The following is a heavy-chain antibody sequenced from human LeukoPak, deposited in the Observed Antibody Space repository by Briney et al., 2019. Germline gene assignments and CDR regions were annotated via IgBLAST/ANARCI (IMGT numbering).Heavy chain of an antibody. CDR1: GYTFTNYY. Sequence: ASVKVSCKTSGYTFTNYYIHWVRRAPGQGLEWMGIINPSGGFTSYAQKFQGRVTMTRDTSTSTVYMELSSLRSEDTAVYYCAPTPSGASWYFDLWGRGTLVTVSS. V-gene: IGHV1-46*01. J-gene: IGHJ2*01. D-gene: IGHD7-27*01. CDR2: INPSGGFT. CDR3: APTPSGASWYFDL.